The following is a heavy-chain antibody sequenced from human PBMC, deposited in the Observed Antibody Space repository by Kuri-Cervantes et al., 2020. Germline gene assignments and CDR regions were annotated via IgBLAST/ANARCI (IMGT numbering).Heavy chain of an antibody. CDR3: ARLPWAAAQFDP. CDR2: ISSSGSTI. J-gene: IGHJ5*02. CDR1: GESFSDYY. D-gene: IGHD6-13*01. Sequence: LSLTCAVYGESFSDYYWSWIRQAPGKGLEWVSYISSSGSTIYYADSVKGRFTISRDNAKNSLYLQMNSLRAEDTAVYYCARLPWAAAQFDPWGQGTLVTVSS. V-gene: IGHV3-11*04.